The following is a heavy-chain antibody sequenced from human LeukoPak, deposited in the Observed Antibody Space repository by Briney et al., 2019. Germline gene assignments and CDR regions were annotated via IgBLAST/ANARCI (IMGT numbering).Heavy chain of an antibody. CDR1: GFTFSDFW. J-gene: IGHJ4*02. CDR2: INQGGSES. CDR3: TKGRSNHY. D-gene: IGHD4-11*01. Sequence: GGSLRLSCAVSGFTFSDFWMGWIRQAPGKGLEWVANINQGGSESYYVDSVKGRFTISRDNAKKSLFLQMNSLRAEDTAVYYCTKGRSNHYWGQGTLVTVST. V-gene: IGHV3-7*01.